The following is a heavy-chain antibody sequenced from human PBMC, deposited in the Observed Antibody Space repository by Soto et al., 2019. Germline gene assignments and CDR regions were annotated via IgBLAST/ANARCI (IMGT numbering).Heavy chain of an antibody. J-gene: IGHJ4*02. V-gene: IGHV3-48*02. CDR3: ARDLHPYYDILTGYYGYFDY. Sequence: GGSLRLSCAASGFTFSSYSMNWVRQAPGKGLEWVSYISSSGSTIYYADSVKGRFTISRDNAKNSLYLQMNSLRDEDTAVYYCARDLHPYYDILTGYYGYFDYWGQGTLVTVSS. CDR1: GFTFSSYS. D-gene: IGHD3-9*01. CDR2: ISSSGSTI.